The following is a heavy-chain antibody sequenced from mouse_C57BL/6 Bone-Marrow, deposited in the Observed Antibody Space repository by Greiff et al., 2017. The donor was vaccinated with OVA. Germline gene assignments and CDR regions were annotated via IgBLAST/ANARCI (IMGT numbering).Heavy chain of an antibody. J-gene: IGHJ3*01. V-gene: IGHV14-4*01. CDR3: TTEGWLLRCAY. CDR1: GFNIKDDY. D-gene: IGHD2-3*01. CDR2: IDPENGDT. Sequence: EVQLQESGAELVRPGASVKLSCTASGFNIKDDYMHWVKQRPEQGLEWIGWIDPENGDTEYASKFQGKATITADTSSNTAYLQLSSLTSEDTAVYYCTTEGWLLRCAYWGQGTLVTVSA.